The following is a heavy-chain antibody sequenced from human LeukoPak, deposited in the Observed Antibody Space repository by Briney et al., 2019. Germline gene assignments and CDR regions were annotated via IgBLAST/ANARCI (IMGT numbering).Heavy chain of an antibody. CDR3: ARVPLLRYFDWYATHDAFDI. V-gene: IGHV4-39*07. J-gene: IGHJ3*02. CDR2: IYYSGST. CDR1: GGSISSSSYY. Sequence: PSETLSLTCTVSGGSISSSSYYWGWIRQPPGKGLEWIGSIYYSGSTYYNPSLKSRVTISVDTSKNQFSLKLSSVTAADTAVYYCARVPLLRYFDWYATHDAFDIWGQGTMVTVSS. D-gene: IGHD3-9*01.